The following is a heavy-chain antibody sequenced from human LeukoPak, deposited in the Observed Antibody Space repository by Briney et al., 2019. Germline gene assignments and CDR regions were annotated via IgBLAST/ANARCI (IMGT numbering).Heavy chain of an antibody. V-gene: IGHV3-48*03. CDR1: GLTFSGFE. D-gene: IGHD5-24*01. J-gene: IGHJ4*02. CDR2: VRGDGTTK. CDR3: ARRFRD. Sequence: GGSLRLSRVGSGLTFSGFEMNWVRQAPGKGLEWVSHVRGDGTTKSYADSVKGRFTSSRDNAKNSLYLQMNSLRAEDTAIYYCARRFRDWGQGTLVTVSS.